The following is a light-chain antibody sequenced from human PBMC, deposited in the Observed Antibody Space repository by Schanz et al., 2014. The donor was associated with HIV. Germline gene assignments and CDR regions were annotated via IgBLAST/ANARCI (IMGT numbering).Light chain of an antibody. V-gene: IGLV2-8*01. J-gene: IGLJ1*01. Sequence: QSALTQPPSASGSPGQSVTISCTGTSSDIGGSKYFSLYQQHPGKAPKLIIYDVTDRPSGVSDRFAGSKSGNTASLSISGLQPEDEADYYCCSYADGGTYVFGTGTKLTVL. CDR3: CSYADGGTYV. CDR2: DVT. CDR1: SSDIGGSKY.